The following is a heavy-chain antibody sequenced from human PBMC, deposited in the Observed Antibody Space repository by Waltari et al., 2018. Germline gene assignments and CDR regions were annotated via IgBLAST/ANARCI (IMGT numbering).Heavy chain of an antibody. Sequence: QVQLVQSGAEVKKPGSSVKVSCKASGDTFNTYTITWVRQAPGRGLEWIGGIVPIPGLTKYAEKFQDRVTITADESTGTSYMELSSLRSEDTAVYYCARELDRSFYYYMDVWGKGTTVTVSS. CDR3: ARELDRSFYYYMDV. D-gene: IGHD3-16*02. V-gene: IGHV1-69*16. J-gene: IGHJ6*03. CDR1: GDTFNTYT. CDR2: IVPIPGLT.